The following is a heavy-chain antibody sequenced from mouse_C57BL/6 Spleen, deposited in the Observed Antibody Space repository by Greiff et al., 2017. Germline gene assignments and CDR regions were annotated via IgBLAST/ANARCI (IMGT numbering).Heavy chain of an antibody. CDR2: ISSGGDYI. D-gene: IGHD2-4*01. V-gene: IGHV5-9-1*02. CDR3: TRDDYDGGGFYYARDD. Sequence: VESGEGLVKPGGSLKLSCAASGFTFSSYAMSWVRQTPEKRLEWVAYISSGGDYIYYADTVKGRFTISRDNARNTLYLQMSSLKSEDTAMYYCTRDDYDGGGFYYARDDWGQGTSVTVSS. CDR1: GFTFSSYA. J-gene: IGHJ4*01.